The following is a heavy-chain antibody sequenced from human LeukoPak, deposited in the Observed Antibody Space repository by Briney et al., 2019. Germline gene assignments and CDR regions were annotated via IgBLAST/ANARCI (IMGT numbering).Heavy chain of an antibody. CDR1: GFTFSDYY. CDR3: ARDLAVGATTGWFDP. D-gene: IGHD1-26*01. J-gene: IGHJ5*02. V-gene: IGHV3-11*01. Sequence: PGGSLRLSCAASGFTFSDYYMSWIRQAPGKGLEWVSYISSSGSTIYYADSVKGRFTISRDNAKNSLYLQMNSLRAEDTAVYYCARDLAVGATTGWFDPWGQGILVTVSS. CDR2: ISSSGSTI.